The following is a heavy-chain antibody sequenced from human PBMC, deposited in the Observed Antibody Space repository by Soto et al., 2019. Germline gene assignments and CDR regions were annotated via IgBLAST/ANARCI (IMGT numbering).Heavy chain of an antibody. CDR1: GGTFSSYR. V-gene: IGHV1-69*13. CDR3: ARDSGAKLSSS. Sequence: SVKVSCKASGGTFSSYRFNWVRQARGQGLEWLGGIVPIYRTADYAQKFQGRVTITADESTRTVYLELSSLKSQDTALYYCARDSGAKLSSSWGQGTLVTVSS. J-gene: IGHJ4*02. CDR2: IVPIYRTA. D-gene: IGHD6-13*01.